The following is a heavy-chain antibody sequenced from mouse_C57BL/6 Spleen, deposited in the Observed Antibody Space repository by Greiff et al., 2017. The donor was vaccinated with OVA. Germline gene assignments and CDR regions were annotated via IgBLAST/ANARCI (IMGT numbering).Heavy chain of an antibody. D-gene: IGHD2-4*01. J-gene: IGHJ2*01. CDR1: GYAFSSYW. Sequence: QVHVKQSGAELVKPGASVKISCKASGYAFSSYWMNWVKQRPGKGLEWIGQIYPGDGDTNYNGKFKGKATLTADKSSSTAYMQLSSLTSEDSAVYFCAPTCDYVLDYWGQGTTLTVSS. V-gene: IGHV1-80*01. CDR3: APTCDYVLDY. CDR2: IYPGDGDT.